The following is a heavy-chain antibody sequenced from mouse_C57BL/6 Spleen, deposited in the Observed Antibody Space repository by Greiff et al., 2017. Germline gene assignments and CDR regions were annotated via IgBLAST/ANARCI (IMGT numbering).Heavy chain of an antibody. J-gene: IGHJ4*01. CDR3: ARGGNYGNAMDY. Sequence: VQLQESGAELVRPGTSVKMSCKASGYTFTNYWIGWAKQRPGHGLEWIGDIYPGGGYTNYNEKFKGKATLTADKASSTAYMQFSSLTSEDAAIYYWARGGNYGNAMDYWGQGTSVTVSS. V-gene: IGHV1-63*01. CDR2: IYPGGGYT. D-gene: IGHD2-1*01. CDR1: GYTFTNYW.